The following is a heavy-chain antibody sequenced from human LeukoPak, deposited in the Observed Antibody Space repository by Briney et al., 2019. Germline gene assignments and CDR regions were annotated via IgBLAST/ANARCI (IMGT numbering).Heavy chain of an antibody. CDR1: GGTFSSYA. CDR2: IVPIFGTA. D-gene: IGHD4-23*01. Sequence: GASVKVSCKASGGTFSSYAISWVRQAPGQGLEWMGGIVPIFGTANYAQKFQGRVTITADESTSTAYMELSSLRSEDTAVYYCARDGEGGNSYYYYYYMDVWGKGTTVTVSS. CDR3: ARDGEGGNSYYYYYYMDV. V-gene: IGHV1-69*13. J-gene: IGHJ6*03.